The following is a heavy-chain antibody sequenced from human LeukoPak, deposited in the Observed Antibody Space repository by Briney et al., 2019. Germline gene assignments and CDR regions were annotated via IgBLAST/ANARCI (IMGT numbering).Heavy chain of an antibody. Sequence: SETLSLTCAGYGGSFSGYYWSWIRQPPGKGLEWIGEINHSGSTNYNPSLKSRVTISVDTSKNQFSLKLSSVTAADTAVYYCARGDYSPSPFDPWGQGTLVTVSS. D-gene: IGHD2-15*01. CDR2: INHSGST. CDR1: GGSFSGYY. V-gene: IGHV4-34*01. CDR3: ARGDYSPSPFDP. J-gene: IGHJ5*02.